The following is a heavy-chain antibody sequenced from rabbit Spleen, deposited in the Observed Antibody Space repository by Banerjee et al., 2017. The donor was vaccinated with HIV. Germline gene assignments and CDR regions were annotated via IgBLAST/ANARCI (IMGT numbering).Heavy chain of an antibody. D-gene: IGHD6-1*01. V-gene: IGHV1S45*01. CDR2: IFTNIGST. J-gene: IGHJ4*01. CDR3: ARNLIAYGYAFLL. Sequence: QEQLVESGGGLVKPGGTLTLTCTVSGFDLNGGHYMCWVRQAPGKGLEWIACIFTNIGSTWYANWAQGRFTISKTSSTTVTLQMPSMTAADTATYFCARNLIAYGYAFLLWGPGTLVTVS. CDR1: GFDLNGGHY.